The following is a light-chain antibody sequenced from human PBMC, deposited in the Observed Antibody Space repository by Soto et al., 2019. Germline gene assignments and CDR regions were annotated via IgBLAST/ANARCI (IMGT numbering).Light chain of an antibody. J-gene: IGLJ2*01. Sequence: QSVLTQPPSVSDAPRQRVTISCSGSSSNIGNNTVNWYQQFPGKAPKLLIYYDDMLYSGVSDRFSGSKSGTSASLAISGLQSEDEADYYWASWDDNLNGPVFGRGTKLTVL. CDR1: SSNIGNNT. V-gene: IGLV1-36*01. CDR2: YDD. CDR3: ASWDDNLNGPV.